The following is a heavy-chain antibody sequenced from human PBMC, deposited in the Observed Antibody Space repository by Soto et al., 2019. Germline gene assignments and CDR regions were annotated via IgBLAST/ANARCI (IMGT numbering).Heavy chain of an antibody. CDR1: GVSITTSNW. Sequence: SETLSLTCAVSGVSITTSNWWNWVRQTPEKGLEWIGQILHTGSTNYNPSLATRVTISVDKPKNQFSLKLSSVTAADTAVYYCARETGVNYYDSSGYYYYLDYWGQGTLVTVSS. CDR2: ILHTGST. CDR3: ARETGVNYYDSSGYYYYLDY. V-gene: IGHV4-4*02. J-gene: IGHJ4*02. D-gene: IGHD3-22*01.